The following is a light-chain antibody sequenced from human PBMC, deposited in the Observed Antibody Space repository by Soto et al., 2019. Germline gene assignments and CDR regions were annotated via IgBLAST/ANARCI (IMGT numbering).Light chain of an antibody. CDR2: DAS. Sequence: EIVLTQSPATLSLSPGERATLSCRASQSVNRYLAWYQQKPGQAPRLLIYDASNRATGIPARFSGSGSGTDFTLPISSLEPDDISVYYCQQRNNWPRTFGQGTKV. CDR1: QSVNRY. J-gene: IGKJ1*01. V-gene: IGKV3-11*01. CDR3: QQRNNWPRT.